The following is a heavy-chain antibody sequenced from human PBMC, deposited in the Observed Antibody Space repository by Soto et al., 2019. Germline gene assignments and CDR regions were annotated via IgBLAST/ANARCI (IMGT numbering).Heavy chain of an antibody. CDR1: GGSISSGGYY. Sequence: SETLSLTCTVSGGSISSGGYYWSWIRQHPGKGLEWIGSVYYSGSTYYNPSLEGRVTISVDKSKNQFSLKLMSLSAADTAVYYCGRLEGLATISYYFDYWGQGALVTVSS. CDR2: VYYSGST. J-gene: IGHJ4*02. V-gene: IGHV4-39*01. CDR3: GRLEGLATISYYFDY. D-gene: IGHD3-9*01.